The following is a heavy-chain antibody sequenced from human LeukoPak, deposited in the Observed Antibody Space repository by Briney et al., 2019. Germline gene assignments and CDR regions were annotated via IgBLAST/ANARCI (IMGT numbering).Heavy chain of an antibody. Sequence: SGGSLRLSCAASGFTFSSYWMHWVRQAPGKGLAWVSRINTDGSSTSYADSVKGRFTISRDNAKNTLYLQMNSLRAEDTAVYYCASAQNFWSGFISGSGAFDIWGQGTMVTVSS. D-gene: IGHD3-3*01. CDR2: INTDGSST. J-gene: IGHJ3*02. V-gene: IGHV3-74*01. CDR1: GFTFSSYW. CDR3: ASAQNFWSGFISGSGAFDI.